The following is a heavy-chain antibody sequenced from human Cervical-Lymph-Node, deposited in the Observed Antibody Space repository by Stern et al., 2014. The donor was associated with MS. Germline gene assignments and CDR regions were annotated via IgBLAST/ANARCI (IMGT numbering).Heavy chain of an antibody. D-gene: IGHD2-2*01. V-gene: IGHV3-23*04. J-gene: IGHJ6*01. CDR3: AKEECSGTTCRMDV. CDR1: GFTFSTYA. CDR2: MSGSGGST. Sequence: EDQLVESGGGLVQAGGSLRLSCAASGFTFSTYAMTWVRQAPGKGLEWISTMSGSGGSTFYADSVKGRFTISRDNSKNTLYLQMNSLRAGDTALYYCAKEECSGTTCRMDVWGQGTTVTVSS.